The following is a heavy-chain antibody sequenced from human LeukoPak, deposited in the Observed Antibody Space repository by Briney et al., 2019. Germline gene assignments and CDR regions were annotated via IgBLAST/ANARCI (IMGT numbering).Heavy chain of an antibody. CDR2: ISSSSSYI. Sequence: GGSLRLSCAASGFTFSSYSMNWVRQAPGKGLEWVSSISSSSSYIYYADSVKGRFTISRDNAKNSLYLQMNSLRPEDTAVYYCVEGEVGYPPLWNGLDVWGKGTTVTVSS. CDR3: VEGEVGYPPLWNGLDV. D-gene: IGHD1-1*01. V-gene: IGHV3-21*01. J-gene: IGHJ6*04. CDR1: GFTFSSYS.